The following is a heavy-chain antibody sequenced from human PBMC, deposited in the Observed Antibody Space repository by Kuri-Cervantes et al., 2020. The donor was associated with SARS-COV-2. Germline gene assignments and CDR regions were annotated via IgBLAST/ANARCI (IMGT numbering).Heavy chain of an antibody. V-gene: IGHV1-18*01. D-gene: IGHD3-3*01. CDR1: GYTFTSYG. CDR3: ARVRDSITIFGVVTPDAFDI. CDR2: ISAYNGNA. Sequence: ASVKVSCKASGYTFTSYGISWVRQAPGQGLEWMGWISAYNGNANYAQKLQGRVTMTTDTSTSTAYMELSSLRSEDTAVYYCARVRDSITIFGVVTPDAFDIWGQGTMVTVSS. J-gene: IGHJ3*02.